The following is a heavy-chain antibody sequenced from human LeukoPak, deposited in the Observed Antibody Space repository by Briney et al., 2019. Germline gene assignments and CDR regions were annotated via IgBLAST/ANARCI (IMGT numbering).Heavy chain of an antibody. D-gene: IGHD3-16*02. CDR2: IRESGGGT. CDR3: ARDHPSLIVATQA. J-gene: IGHJ4*02. Sequence: GGSLRLSCVVSGITVSNYGMSWVRQAPGKGLEWVSGIRESGGGTNYADSVKGRFTISRDNSMNTVYLQMNSLRAEDTAVYYCARDHPSLIVATQAWGQGTLVTVSS. CDR1: GITVSNYG. V-gene: IGHV3-23*01.